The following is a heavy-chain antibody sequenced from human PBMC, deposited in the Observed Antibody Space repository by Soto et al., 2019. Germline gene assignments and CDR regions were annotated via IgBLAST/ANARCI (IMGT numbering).Heavy chain of an antibody. CDR2: IIPIFGTA. Sequence: SVKVSCKASGGTFSSYAISWVRQAPGQGLEWMGGIIPIFGTANYAQKFQGRVTITADESTSTAYMELSSLRSEDTAVYYCARVIAALSSDYYYYGMDVWGQGTTVTVSS. J-gene: IGHJ6*02. CDR1: GGTFSSYA. V-gene: IGHV1-69*13. CDR3: ARVIAALSSDYYYYGMDV. D-gene: IGHD6-6*01.